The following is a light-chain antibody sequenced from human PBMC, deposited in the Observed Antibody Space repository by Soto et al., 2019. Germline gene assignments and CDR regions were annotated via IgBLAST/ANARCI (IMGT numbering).Light chain of an antibody. J-gene: IGLJ2*01. V-gene: IGLV1-44*01. CDR3: AAWDDSLNGPV. CDR1: SSNLGTHT. Sequence: QPVLTQPPSASDTPGQRVTISCSGSSSNLGTHTVNWYQQVPGTAPKLLIYSTNQRPSGVPDRISGSKSGTSVSLAISGLQSDDEADYYCAAWDDSLNGPVFGGGTQLTVL. CDR2: STN.